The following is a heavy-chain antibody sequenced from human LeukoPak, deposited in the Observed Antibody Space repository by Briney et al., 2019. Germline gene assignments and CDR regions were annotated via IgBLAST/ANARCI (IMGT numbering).Heavy chain of an antibody. V-gene: IGHV1-8*02. J-gene: IGHJ4*02. D-gene: IGHD3-3*02. CDR3: ARGGIRDTALDY. CDR2: MNPNSGNT. Sequence: ASVKVSCKASGYTFTSYGISWVRQATGQGLEWMGWMNPNSGNTGYAQKFQGRVTMTRNTSISTAYMELSSLRSEDTAVYYCARGGIRDTALDYWGQGTLVTVSS. CDR1: GYTFTSYG.